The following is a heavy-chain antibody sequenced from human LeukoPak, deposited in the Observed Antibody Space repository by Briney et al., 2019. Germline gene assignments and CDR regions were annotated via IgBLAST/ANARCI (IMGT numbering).Heavy chain of an antibody. CDR3: ARDGVTYYYDSRLGYYYYGMDV. CDR2: INSVGSST. V-gene: IGHV3-74*01. D-gene: IGHD3-22*01. CDR1: GFTFSSYW. J-gene: IGHJ6*02. Sequence: GGSLRLSCAASGFTFSSYWMHWVRQAPGKGLVWVSRINSVGSSTSYADSVKGRFTISRDNAKNTLYLQMNSLRAEDTAVYCCARDGVTYYYDSRLGYYYYGMDVWGQGTTVTVSS.